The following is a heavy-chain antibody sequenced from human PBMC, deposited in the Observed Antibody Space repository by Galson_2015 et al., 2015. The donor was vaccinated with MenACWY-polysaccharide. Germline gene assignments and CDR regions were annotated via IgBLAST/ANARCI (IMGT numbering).Heavy chain of an antibody. J-gene: IGHJ6*02. V-gene: IGHV4-4*07. D-gene: IGHD6-19*01. CDR2: VYASGST. CDR1: GASISNYY. Sequence: SETLSLTCTVSGASISNYYWTWIRQPAGKGLEWIGRVYASGSTNSNPSLKSRLTMSVDTSKNQFSLGLSSVTAADTAIYYCARVRGGQWPRHSMDVWGQGTTVTVSS. CDR3: ARVRGGQWPRHSMDV.